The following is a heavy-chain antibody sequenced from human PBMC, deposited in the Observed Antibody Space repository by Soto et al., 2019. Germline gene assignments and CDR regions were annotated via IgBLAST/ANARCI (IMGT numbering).Heavy chain of an antibody. CDR2: IYYSGTI. J-gene: IGHJ6*02. Sequence: SETLSLTGTVAGGSISSHYWSWIRQPQGKGLEWICYIYYSGTIDYNPSLESRVTISVDTSKSQLSLKLNSVTAADTAVYYCARERAIAAAGFRRYGMDVWGQGTTVIVSS. CDR1: GGSISSHY. V-gene: IGHV4-59*11. D-gene: IGHD6-13*01. CDR3: ARERAIAAAGFRRYGMDV.